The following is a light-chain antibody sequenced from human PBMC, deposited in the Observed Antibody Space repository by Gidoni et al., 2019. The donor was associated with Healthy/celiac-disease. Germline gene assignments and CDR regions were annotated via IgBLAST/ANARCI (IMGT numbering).Light chain of an antibody. CDR1: QSVSSY. Sequence: EIVLTQSPATLSLSPGERATLSCSASQSVSSYLAWYHQKPGQAPRLLIYDASNRATGIPPRFSGSGCGRDFTLDISSLESEEVAVYYCEQRSNWHVITFGQGTRLEIK. J-gene: IGKJ5*01. CDR2: DAS. V-gene: IGKV3-11*02. CDR3: EQRSNWHVIT.